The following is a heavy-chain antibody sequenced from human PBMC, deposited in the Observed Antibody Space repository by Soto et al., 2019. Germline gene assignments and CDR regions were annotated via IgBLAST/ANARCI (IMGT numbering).Heavy chain of an antibody. D-gene: IGHD2-15*01. Sequence: SVGSLRLSCVGSGFTFGNYAMSWVRQAPGKGLEWVSSITGIDGRTYYADSVKGRFTISRDNPKNTLYLQMNNLRAEDTAMFYCAKDRGPYCSGGICYPPSWFGPWGQGTQVTVSS. CDR3: AKDRGPYCSGGICYPPSWFGP. CDR1: GFTFGNYA. CDR2: ITGIDGRT. J-gene: IGHJ5*02. V-gene: IGHV3-23*01.